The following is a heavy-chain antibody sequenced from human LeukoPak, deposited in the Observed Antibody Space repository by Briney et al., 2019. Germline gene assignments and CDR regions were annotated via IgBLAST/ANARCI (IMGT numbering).Heavy chain of an antibody. CDR2: ISGDGGST. CDR1: GFTFDDYA. J-gene: IGHJ5*02. D-gene: IGHD3-9*01. V-gene: IGHV3-43*02. Sequence: GGSLRLSCAASGFTFDDYAMHWVRQAPGKGLEWVSLISGDGGSTYYADSVKGRFTISRDNSKNSPYLQMNSLRTEDTALYYCAKARYDILTGYYNWFDPRGQGSLVTVSS. CDR3: AKARYDILTGYYNWFDP.